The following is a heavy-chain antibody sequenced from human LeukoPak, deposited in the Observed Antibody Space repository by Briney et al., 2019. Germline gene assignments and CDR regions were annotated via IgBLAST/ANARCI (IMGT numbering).Heavy chain of an antibody. V-gene: IGHV4-59*08. CDR1: GGSISSYC. CDR2: IHYSGST. D-gene: IGHD2-2*01. CDR3: ARLLTGSASWHIDY. J-gene: IGHJ4*02. Sequence: PSQTLSLTCTVSGGSISSYCWSWIRQPPGKGLEWIGYIHYSGSTNYNPSLESRVTISIDTSKNQFSLKLTSVTAADTAVYYCARLLTGSASWHIDYWGQGTLVTVSS.